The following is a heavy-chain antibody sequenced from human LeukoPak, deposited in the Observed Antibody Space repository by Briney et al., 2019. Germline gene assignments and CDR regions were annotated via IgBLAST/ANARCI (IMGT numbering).Heavy chain of an antibody. CDR2: IYYSGRT. CDR3: ARWSGYALD. CDR1: GGSISSYY. D-gene: IGHD2-2*01. J-gene: IGHJ4*02. V-gene: IGHV4-59*01. Sequence: MSSETLSLTCTVSGGSISSYYWSWIRQPPEKGLEWIGNIYYSGRTNYNPSLKSRVTMSIDTSKNQFSLKLSSVTAADTAVYYCARWSGYALDWGQGTLVTVSS.